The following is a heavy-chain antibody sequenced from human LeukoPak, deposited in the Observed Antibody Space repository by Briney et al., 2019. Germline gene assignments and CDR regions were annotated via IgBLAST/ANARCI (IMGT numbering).Heavy chain of an antibody. CDR3: AKDLHYDILTGPPYYYYMDV. Sequence: GGSLRLSCAASGFTFSSYEMNWVRQAPGKGLEWVSYISRGGGIAEYADSVKGRFTISRDNSKNTLYLQMNSLRAEDTAVYYCAKDLHYDILTGPPYYYYMDVWGKGTTVTVSS. D-gene: IGHD3-9*01. CDR2: ISRGGGIA. CDR1: GFTFSSYE. J-gene: IGHJ6*03. V-gene: IGHV3-48*03.